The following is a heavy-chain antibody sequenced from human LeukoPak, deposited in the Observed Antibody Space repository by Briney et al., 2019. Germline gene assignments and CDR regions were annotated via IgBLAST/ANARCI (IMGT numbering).Heavy chain of an antibody. CDR3: AGNGVGATTY. D-gene: IGHD1-26*01. Sequence: GGSLRLSCAASGFTFSSYGMHWVRQAPGRGLEWVSYISSSSSTIYYADSVKGRFTISRDNAKNSLYLQMNSLRAEDTAVYYCAGNGVGATTYWGQGTLVTVSS. V-gene: IGHV3-48*01. CDR2: ISSSSSTI. J-gene: IGHJ4*02. CDR1: GFTFSSYG.